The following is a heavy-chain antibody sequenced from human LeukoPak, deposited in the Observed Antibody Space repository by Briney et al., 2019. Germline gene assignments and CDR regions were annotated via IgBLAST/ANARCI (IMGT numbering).Heavy chain of an antibody. D-gene: IGHD5-18*01. Sequence: PSETLSLTCAVYGGSFSGYYWSWIRQPPGKGLEWIGEINHSGSTNYNPSLKSRVTISVDTSKNQFSLKLSSVTAADTAVYYCAREGRRFFRGPYSSPATHWGQGTLVTVSS. CDR3: AREGRRFFRGPYSSPATH. J-gene: IGHJ4*02. CDR2: INHSGST. V-gene: IGHV4-34*01. CDR1: GGSFSGYY.